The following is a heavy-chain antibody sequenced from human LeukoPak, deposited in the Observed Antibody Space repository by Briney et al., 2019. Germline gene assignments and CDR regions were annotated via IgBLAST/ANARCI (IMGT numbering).Heavy chain of an antibody. Sequence: SVKVSCKASGGTFSSYAISWVRQAPGQGLEWMGGIIPIFGTANYAQKFQGRVTITADESTSTAYMELSSLRSEDTAVYYCARNTRILLNCYYYGMDVWGQGTTVTVSS. CDR3: ARNTRILLNCYYYGMDV. CDR1: GGTFSSYA. V-gene: IGHV1-69*01. D-gene: IGHD2/OR15-2a*01. CDR2: IIPIFGTA. J-gene: IGHJ6*02.